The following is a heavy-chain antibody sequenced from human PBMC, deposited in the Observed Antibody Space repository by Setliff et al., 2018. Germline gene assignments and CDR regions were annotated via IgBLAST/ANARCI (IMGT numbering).Heavy chain of an antibody. CDR3: ARNRLLIAVDQGFDP. CDR2: IYTSGNT. V-gene: IGHV4-61*09. J-gene: IGHJ5*02. D-gene: IGHD6-19*01. Sequence: SETLSLTCTVSGGSISSGSYYWGWIRQPAGKGLEWIGHIYTSGNTDYSPSLKCRFTISVDTSKNQFSLKLSSVTAADTAVYYCARNRLLIAVDQGFDPWGQGTLVTVSS. CDR1: GGSISSGSYY.